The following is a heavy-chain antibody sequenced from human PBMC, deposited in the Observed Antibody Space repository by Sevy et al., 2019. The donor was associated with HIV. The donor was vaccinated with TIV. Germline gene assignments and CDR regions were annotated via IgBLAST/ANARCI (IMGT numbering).Heavy chain of an antibody. CDR2: ISAYNGNT. V-gene: IGHV1-18*01. CDR3: ARNGLWFGELLRYYFDY. J-gene: IGHJ4*02. Sequence: ASLKVSCKASGYTFTSYGISWVRQAPGQGLEWMGWISAYNGNTNYAQKLQGRVTMTTDTSTSTAYMELRSLRSDDTAVYYCARNGLWFGELLRYYFDYWGQGTLVTVSS. CDR1: GYTFTSYG. D-gene: IGHD3-10*01.